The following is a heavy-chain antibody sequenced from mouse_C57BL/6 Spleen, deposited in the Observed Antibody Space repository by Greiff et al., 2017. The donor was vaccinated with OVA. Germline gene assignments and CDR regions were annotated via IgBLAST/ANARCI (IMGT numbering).Heavy chain of an antibody. D-gene: IGHD6-1*01. CDR2: SRNKANDYTT. CDR3: ARALYY. CDR1: GFTFSDFY. Sequence: EVKLVESGGGLVQSGRSLRLSCATSGFTFSDFYMEWVRQAPGKGLEWIAASRNKANDYTTEYSASVKGRFIVSRDTSQSILYLQMNALRAEDTAIYYCARALYYWGQGTSVTVSS. J-gene: IGHJ4*01. V-gene: IGHV7-1*01.